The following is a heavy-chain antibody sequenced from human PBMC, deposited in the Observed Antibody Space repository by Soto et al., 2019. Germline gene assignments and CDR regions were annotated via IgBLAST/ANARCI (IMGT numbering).Heavy chain of an antibody. D-gene: IGHD5-12*01. J-gene: IGHJ3*02. CDR2: INPSGGST. V-gene: IGHV1-46*01. CDR1: GYTFTSYY. CDR3: AREMATIRGTFDI. Sequence: ASVKVSCNASGYTFTSYYMHWVRQAPGQGLEWMGIINPSGGSTSYAQKFQGRVTMTRDTSTSTVYMELSSLRSEDTAVYYCAREMATIRGTFDIWGQGTMVTVSS.